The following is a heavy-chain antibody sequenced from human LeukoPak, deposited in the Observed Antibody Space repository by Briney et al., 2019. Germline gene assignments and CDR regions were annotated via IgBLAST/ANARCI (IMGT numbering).Heavy chain of an antibody. V-gene: IGHV3-11*01. CDR3: ARGTRAAPGGSWFDP. CDR2: ISSSGSTI. Sequence: PGWSLRLYCEAAGFTFSDYYMSWIHQAPGKGLEWVSYISSSGSTIYYADSVKGRFTISRDNAKNSLYLQMNSLRAEDTAVYYCARGTRAAPGGSWFDPWGQGTLVTVSS. D-gene: IGHD3-16*01. CDR1: GFTFSDYY. J-gene: IGHJ5*02.